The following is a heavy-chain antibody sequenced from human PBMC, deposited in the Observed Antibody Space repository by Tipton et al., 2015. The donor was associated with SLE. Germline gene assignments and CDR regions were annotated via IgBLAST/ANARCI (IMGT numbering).Heavy chain of an antibody. CDR1: GGSFSSYY. CDR3: ARLRGQWLVLDY. V-gene: IGHV4-39*01. Sequence: TLSLTCAVYGGSFSSYYWGWIRQPPGKGLEWIGSIYYSGSTYYNPSLKSRVTISVDTSKNQFSLKLSSVTAADTAVYYCARLRGQWLVLDYWGQGTLVTVSS. D-gene: IGHD6-19*01. J-gene: IGHJ4*02. CDR2: IYYSGST.